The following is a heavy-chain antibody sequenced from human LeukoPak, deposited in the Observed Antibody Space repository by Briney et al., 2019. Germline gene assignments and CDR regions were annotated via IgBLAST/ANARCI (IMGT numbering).Heavy chain of an antibody. J-gene: IGHJ4*02. Sequence: GGSLRLSCTTSGFTFGDYAMHWVRQAPGKGPEWVSVVYSDGSTYYADSVKGRFTISRDNSKNTLYLQMNSLRAEDTAVYYCARGSPMLRGRPFDYWGQGTLVTVSS. CDR1: GFTFGDYA. CDR3: ARGSPMLRGRPFDY. D-gene: IGHD3-10*01. CDR2: VYSDGST. V-gene: IGHV3-53*01.